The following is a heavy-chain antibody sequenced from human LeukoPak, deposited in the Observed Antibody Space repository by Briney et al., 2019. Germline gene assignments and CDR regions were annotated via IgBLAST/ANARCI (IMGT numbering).Heavy chain of an antibody. CDR1: GGSISSYY. CDR2: IYTSGST. J-gene: IGHJ5*02. D-gene: IGHD3-10*01. V-gene: IGHV4-4*07. CDR3: ASEGLWFGELSWFDP. Sequence: SETLSLTCTVSGGSISSYYWSLIRQPAGKGLEWIGRIYTSGSTNYSPSLKSRVTMSVDTSKNQFSLKLSSVTAADTAVYYCASEGLWFGELSWFDPWGQGTLVTVS.